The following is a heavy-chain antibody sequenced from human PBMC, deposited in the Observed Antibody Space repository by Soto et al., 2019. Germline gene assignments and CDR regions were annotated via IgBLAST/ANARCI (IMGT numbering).Heavy chain of an antibody. CDR2: IYHSGST. CDR3: ARTPGPAVANLRPIDY. D-gene: IGHD6-19*01. Sequence: PSETLSLTCAVSGGSISSGGYSWSWVRQPPGKGLEWIGEIYHSGSTNYNPSLKSRVTISVDKSKNQFSLKLSSVTAADTAVYYCARTPGPAVANLRPIDYWGQGTLVTVSS. J-gene: IGHJ4*02. V-gene: IGHV4-4*02. CDR1: GGSISSGGYS.